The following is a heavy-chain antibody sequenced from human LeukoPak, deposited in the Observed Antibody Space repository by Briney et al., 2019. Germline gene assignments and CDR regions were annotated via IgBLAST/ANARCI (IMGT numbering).Heavy chain of an antibody. CDR1: GYNFTSYW. J-gene: IGHJ4*02. V-gene: IGHV5-10-1*01. D-gene: IGHD6-19*01. CDR3: ARSSGWQRWDLDY. Sequence: GECLRISCKGSGYNFTSYWISWVRQLPGKGLEWMGRIDPSDSYTNYSPSFQGHVTISADKSISTAYLQWSSLKASDTAMYYCARSSGWQRWDLDYWGQGTLVTVSS. CDR2: IDPSDSYT.